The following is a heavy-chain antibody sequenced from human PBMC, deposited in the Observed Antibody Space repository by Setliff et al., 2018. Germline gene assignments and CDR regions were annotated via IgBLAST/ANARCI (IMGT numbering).Heavy chain of an antibody. Sequence: PSETLSLTCTVSGGSISSYYWSWIRQPPWKGLEWIGYIYTSGSTNYNPSLKSRVTISLDTSKNQFSLKLSSVTAADTAVYYCARERSYYYDSSGFYYEGRHFDYWGQGTQVTVSS. D-gene: IGHD3-22*01. V-gene: IGHV4-4*08. CDR3: ARERSYYYDSSGFYYEGRHFDY. CDR1: GGSISSYY. CDR2: IYTSGST. J-gene: IGHJ4*02.